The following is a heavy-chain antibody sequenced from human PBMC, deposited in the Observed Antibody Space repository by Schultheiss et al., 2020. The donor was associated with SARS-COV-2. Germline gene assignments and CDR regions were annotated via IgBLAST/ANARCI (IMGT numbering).Heavy chain of an antibody. CDR2: IYHSGST. J-gene: IGHJ2*01. Sequence: SETLSLTCTVSGGSISSYYWGWIRQPPGKGLEWIGSIYHSGSTYYNPSLKSRVTISVDTSKNQFSLKLSSVTAADTAVYYCARTVTDNWYFDLWGRGTLVTVSS. CDR1: GGSISSYY. CDR3: ARTVTDNWYFDL. D-gene: IGHD2-15*01. V-gene: IGHV4-38-2*02.